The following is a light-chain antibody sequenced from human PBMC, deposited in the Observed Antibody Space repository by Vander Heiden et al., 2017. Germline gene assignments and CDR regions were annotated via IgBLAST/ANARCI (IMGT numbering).Light chain of an antibody. CDR3: QQYYSYPWT. CDR1: QGISSY. CDR2: AAS. Sequence: AIRITQSPSSLSASTGDRVTITCRASQGISSYLAWYQQKPGKAPKLLIYAASTLQSGVPSRFSGSGSGTDFTLTISCLQSEDFATCYCQQYYSYPWTFGQGTKVEIK. J-gene: IGKJ1*01. V-gene: IGKV1-8*01.